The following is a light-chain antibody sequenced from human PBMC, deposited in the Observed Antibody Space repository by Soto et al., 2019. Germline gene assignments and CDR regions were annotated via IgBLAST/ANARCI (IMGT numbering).Light chain of an antibody. V-gene: IGLV2-23*02. Sequence: QSALTQPASVSGSPGQSITISCTGTSSDLAIYNYVSWYQQQPGKAPKLMIYQVTNRPSGVSNRFSGSASGSTASLTISGLQAEDEGDYYCCSYVGASTYVFGTGTKVTVL. CDR3: CSYVGASTYV. CDR1: SSDLAIYNY. CDR2: QVT. J-gene: IGLJ1*01.